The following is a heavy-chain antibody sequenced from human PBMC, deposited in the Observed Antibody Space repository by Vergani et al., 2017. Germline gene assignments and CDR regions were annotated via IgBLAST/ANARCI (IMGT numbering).Heavy chain of an antibody. Sequence: QVQLQQWGAGLLKPSETLPLTCAVYGGSFSGYYWSWIRQPPGKGLEWIGEINHSGSTNYNPSLKSRVTISVDTSKNQFSLKLSSVTAADTAVYYCARGGVWFGETDYWGQGTLVTVSS. CDR1: GGSFSGYY. V-gene: IGHV4-34*01. J-gene: IGHJ4*02. D-gene: IGHD3-10*01. CDR3: ARGGVWFGETDY. CDR2: INHSGST.